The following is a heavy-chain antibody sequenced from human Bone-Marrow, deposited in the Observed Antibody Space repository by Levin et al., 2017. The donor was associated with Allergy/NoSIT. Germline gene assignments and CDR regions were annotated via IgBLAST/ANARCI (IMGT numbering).Heavy chain of an antibody. CDR2: IGTSSNYI. V-gene: IGHV3-21*01. CDR1: GFTFSSYS. CDR3: ARLLSSTSIF. J-gene: IGHJ4*02. Sequence: ASVKVSCVASGFTFSSYSMNWVRQAPGKGLEWVSSIGTSSNYIYYADSVKGRFTISRDNAKKSLFLHMNGLRADDTAVYYCARLLSSTSIFWGQGTLVTVSS. D-gene: IGHD6-13*01.